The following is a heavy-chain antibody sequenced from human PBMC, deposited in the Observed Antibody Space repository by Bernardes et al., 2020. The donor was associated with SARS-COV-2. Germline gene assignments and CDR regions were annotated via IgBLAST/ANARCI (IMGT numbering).Heavy chain of an antibody. CDR2: IFSNDEK. CDR3: ARIDSLWSSYYSGYYYGLDV. CDR1: GFSLNNARMG. J-gene: IGHJ6*02. D-gene: IGHD3-3*01. V-gene: IGHV2-26*01. Sequence: GPPLVKPTETLTLTCTVSGFSLNNARMGVSWIRQSPGKALEWLAHIFSNDEKSYSASLKSRLTISKDTSKSQVVLTLTNMNPVDTATYYCARIDSLWSSYYSGYYYGLDVWGQGTTVTVSS.